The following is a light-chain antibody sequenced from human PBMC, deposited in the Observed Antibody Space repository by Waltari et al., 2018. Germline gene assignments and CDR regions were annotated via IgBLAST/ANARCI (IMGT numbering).Light chain of an antibody. CDR1: SGSIASNF. CDR3: QSYGSKIVV. V-gene: IGLV6-57*04. Sequence: NFMLTQPHSVSESPGKTVAISCTRSSGSIASNFAPWYQQRPGRAPTLVIYEDYERPSGVPDRFSGSIDRSSNSASLTISELKTEDEAEYYCQSYGSKIVVFGSATKLTVL. CDR2: EDY. J-gene: IGLJ2*01.